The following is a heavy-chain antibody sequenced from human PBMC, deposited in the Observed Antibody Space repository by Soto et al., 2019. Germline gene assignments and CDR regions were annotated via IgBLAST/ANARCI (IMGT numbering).Heavy chain of an antibody. J-gene: IGHJ3*02. D-gene: IGHD4-17*01. CDR3: ARAPQNDYGDYDAFDM. CDR1: GYTFTSYA. CDR2: ISVYNGNT. V-gene: IGHV1-18*01. Sequence: ASVKVSCKASGYTFTSYAISWVRQAPGQGLEWMGWISVYNGNTNYAEKLQGRVTVTTDTPMSTAYMELRSLRSDDTAVYYCARAPQNDYGDYDAFDMWGQGTMVTVSS.